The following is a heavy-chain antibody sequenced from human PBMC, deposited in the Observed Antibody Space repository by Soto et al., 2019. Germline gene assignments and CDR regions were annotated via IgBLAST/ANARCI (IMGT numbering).Heavy chain of an antibody. Sequence: EVQLVESGGRLVKPGGSLRLSCAVSGFTFSAAWMNWVRQAPGKGLEWVGRIKSKTDGGSTDLAATVKGRFTISKDDSKNTLYLQMNSLKTEDTAVYYCTTDRQEWELPPDLSFWGQGTLVTVSS. V-gene: IGHV3-15*07. CDR2: IKSKTDGGST. CDR1: GFTFSAAW. J-gene: IGHJ4*02. D-gene: IGHD1-26*01. CDR3: TTDRQEWELPPDLSF.